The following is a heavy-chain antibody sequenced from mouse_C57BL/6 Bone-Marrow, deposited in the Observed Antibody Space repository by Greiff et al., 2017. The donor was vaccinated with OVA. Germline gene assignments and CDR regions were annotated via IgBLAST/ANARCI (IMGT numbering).Heavy chain of an antibody. CDR2: IWGVGST. V-gene: IGHV2-6*01. CDR3: ASGKLCLDD. J-gene: IGHJ2*01. Sequence: VKLMQPGPGLVAPSQSLSITCTVSGFSLTSYGVDWVRQSPGKGLEWLGVIWGVGSTNYNSSLKSRLSIRKDNSKSQVFLKMNRLQTDDTAMYYCASGKLCLDDWGQGTTLTVSS. CDR1: GFSLTSYG. D-gene: IGHD4-1*01.